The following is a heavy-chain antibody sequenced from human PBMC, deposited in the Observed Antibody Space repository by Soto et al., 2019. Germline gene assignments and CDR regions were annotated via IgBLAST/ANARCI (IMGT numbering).Heavy chain of an antibody. CDR2: INDSGST. D-gene: IGHD3-16*02. Sequence: ASETLSFTCAVYGGSFSGYYWSWIRQPPGKGLEWIGEINDSGSTNYNPSLKSRVTISVDTSKNQFSLKLSSVTAADTAVYYCARARYDYVWGCYPIGNFDYWGQGTLVTVSS. CDR1: GGSFSGYY. CDR3: ARARYDYVWGCYPIGNFDY. J-gene: IGHJ4*02. V-gene: IGHV4-34*01.